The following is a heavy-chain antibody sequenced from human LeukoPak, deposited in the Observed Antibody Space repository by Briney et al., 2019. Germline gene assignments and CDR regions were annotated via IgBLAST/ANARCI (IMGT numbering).Heavy chain of an antibody. J-gene: IGHJ4*02. V-gene: IGHV3-53*01. CDR1: GFTVSSYY. CDR3: ARTSSGWYYFDY. D-gene: IGHD6-19*01. Sequence: GGSLRLSCAASGFTVSSYYMTWVRQASGKGLDCVSVIYTSGSTYYADSVKGRFTISRDNSKNTLYLQMNSLRADDTAVYYCARTSSGWYYFDYWGQGTLVTVSS. CDR2: IYTSGST.